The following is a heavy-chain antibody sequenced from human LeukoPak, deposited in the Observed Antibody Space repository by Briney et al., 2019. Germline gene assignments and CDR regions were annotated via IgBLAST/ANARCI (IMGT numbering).Heavy chain of an antibody. J-gene: IGHJ3*02. V-gene: IGHV3-48*03. Sequence: GGSLRLSCVASRFSFSTSERSWVGQAPGKGLEWLSYISITGSDIIYADSVKGRFTMSRDNAKNSLSLQMNSLRAEDTALYYCARETRDTSGFGAFDIWGRGTMVIVS. D-gene: IGHD3-22*01. CDR2: ISITGSDI. CDR1: RFSFSTSE. CDR3: ARETRDTSGFGAFDI.